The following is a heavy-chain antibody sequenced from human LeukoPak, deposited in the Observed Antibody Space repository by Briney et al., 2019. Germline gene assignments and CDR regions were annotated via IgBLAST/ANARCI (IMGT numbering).Heavy chain of an antibody. J-gene: IGHJ3*02. CDR2: IRYDGSNK. D-gene: IGHD2-2*02. CDR3: ARSAGDIVVVPAAIDAFDI. CDR1: GFTFSSYG. V-gene: IGHV3-30*02. Sequence: SGGSLRLSCAASGFTFSSYGMHWVRQAPGKGLEWVAFIRYDGSNKYYADSVKGRFTISRDNAKNSLYLQMNSLRAEDTAVYYCARSAGDIVVVPAAIDAFDIWGQGTMVTVSS.